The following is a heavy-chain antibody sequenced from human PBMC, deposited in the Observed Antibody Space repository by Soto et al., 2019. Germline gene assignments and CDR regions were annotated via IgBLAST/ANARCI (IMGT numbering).Heavy chain of an antibody. CDR1: GFTFSDFV. D-gene: IGHD2-15*01. CDR3: AYRSWESCSGDNCYVLDF. J-gene: IGHJ4*02. Sequence: EVLLLESGGGLVQPGGSLRLSCAASGFTFSDFVMTWVRQPPGKGLEWVSGVSGSGGSTYYADSVKGRFTISRDNSTNLLYLQMSALRAEDTAIYYCAYRSWESCSGDNCYVLDFWGQGTLVTVSS. V-gene: IGHV3-23*01. CDR2: VSGSGGST.